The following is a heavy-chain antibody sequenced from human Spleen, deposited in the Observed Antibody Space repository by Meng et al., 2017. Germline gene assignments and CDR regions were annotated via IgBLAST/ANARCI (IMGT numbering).Heavy chain of an antibody. CDR3: ARGPTTMAHDFDY. D-gene: IGHD4-11*01. CDR2: INHSGST. J-gene: IGHJ4*02. CDR1: GGSFSDNY. Sequence: QVQLQQLGAGLLKPSETLSLTRVVSGGSFSDNYWSWIRQPPGKGLEWIGEINHSGSTNYNPSLESRATISVDTSQNNLSLKLSSVTAADSAVYYCARGPTTMAHDFDYWGQGTLVTASS. V-gene: IGHV4-34*01.